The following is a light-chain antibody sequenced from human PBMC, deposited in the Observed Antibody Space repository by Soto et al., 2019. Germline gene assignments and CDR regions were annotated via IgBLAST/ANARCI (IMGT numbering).Light chain of an antibody. CDR3: QQRSKWPLT. CDR2: DAS. Sequence: EIVLTQSPATLSLSPGERATLSCRASQTINNYLAWYQQKPGQAPRLLIYDASNRAAGVPARFSGSGSATDFTLTISSLEPEDFAVYYCQQRSKWPLTFGGGTKVEIK. J-gene: IGKJ4*01. V-gene: IGKV3-11*01. CDR1: QTINNY.